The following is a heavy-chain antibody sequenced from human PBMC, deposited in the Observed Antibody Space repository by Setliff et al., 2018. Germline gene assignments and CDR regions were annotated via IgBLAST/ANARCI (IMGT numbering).Heavy chain of an antibody. J-gene: IGHJ3*02. CDR2: ISAYNGNT. Sequence: ASVKVSCKDSGYAFSTYGISWVRQAPGQGLEWMGWISAYNGNTNYAQRFQGRVTMTTDKSTSTAYMELSRLRSEDTAVYYCAISTIFGVVSPTPDAFDIWGQGTMVTVSS. V-gene: IGHV1-18*01. CDR1: GYAFSTYG. CDR3: AISTIFGVVSPTPDAFDI. D-gene: IGHD3-3*01.